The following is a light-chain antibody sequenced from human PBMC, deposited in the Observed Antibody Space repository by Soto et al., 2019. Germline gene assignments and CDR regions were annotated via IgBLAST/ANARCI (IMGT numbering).Light chain of an antibody. Sequence: EIVLTHSPGTLSLSPGERATLSCRASQSVSNNYLAWYQQKPGQAPRLLIYGASNRDTGIPDRFSGSGSGTHFTLTSSSLEPEDFAVYYCQQYGSYGRLGQGTKGHIK. CDR2: GAS. CDR3: QQYGSYGR. V-gene: IGKV3-20*01. J-gene: IGKJ1*01. CDR1: QSVSNNY.